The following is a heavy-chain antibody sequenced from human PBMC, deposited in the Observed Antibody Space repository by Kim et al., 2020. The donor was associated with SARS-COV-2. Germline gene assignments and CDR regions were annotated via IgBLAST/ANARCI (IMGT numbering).Heavy chain of an antibody. Sequence: SETLSLTCAVYGGSFSGYYWSWIRQPPGKGLEWIGEINHSGSTNYNPSLKSRVTISVDTSKNQFSLKLSSVTAADTAVYYCARGGYYYGSGSYLTPWGQGTLVTVSS. CDR3: ARGGYYYGSGSYLTP. D-gene: IGHD3-10*01. V-gene: IGHV4-34*01. CDR2: INHSGST. CDR1: GGSFSGYY. J-gene: IGHJ5*02.